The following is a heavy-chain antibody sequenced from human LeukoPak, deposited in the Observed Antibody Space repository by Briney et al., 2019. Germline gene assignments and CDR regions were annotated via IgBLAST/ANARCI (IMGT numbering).Heavy chain of an antibody. J-gene: IGHJ3*02. V-gene: IGHV1-69*13. CDR1: GGTFSSYA. Sequence: GASVKVSCKASGGTFSSYAISWVRQAPGQGLEWMGGIIPIFGTANYAQKFQGRVTITADESTSTAYMELSSLRSEDTAVDYCARGYCGGDCSSVGAFDIRGQGTMVTVSS. CDR3: ARGYCGGDCSSVGAFDI. CDR2: IIPIFGTA. D-gene: IGHD2-21*02.